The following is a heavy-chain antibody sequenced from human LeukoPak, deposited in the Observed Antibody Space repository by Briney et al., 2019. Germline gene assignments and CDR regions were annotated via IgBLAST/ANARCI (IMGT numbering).Heavy chain of an antibody. D-gene: IGHD1-26*01. Sequence: GGSLRLSCAASGLTFSSYGMSWVRQAPGRGLEWVSAISTTGGTTYYADSVRGRFTISRDNSKNTLYLQMNSLRAEDTAVYYCAKDYGGSYTIDYWGQGTLVTVSS. CDR1: GLTFSSYG. V-gene: IGHV3-23*01. CDR3: AKDYGGSYTIDY. J-gene: IGHJ4*02. CDR2: ISTTGGTT.